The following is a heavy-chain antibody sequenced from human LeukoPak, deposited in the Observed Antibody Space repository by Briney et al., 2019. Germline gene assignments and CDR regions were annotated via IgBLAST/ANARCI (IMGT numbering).Heavy chain of an antibody. V-gene: IGHV3-7*03. J-gene: IGHJ4*02. CDR3: ARVSVTISSRYFDY. D-gene: IGHD3-3*01. CDR1: GFTFSSYW. Sequence: GGSLRLSCAASGFTFSSYWMSWVRQAPGKGLEWVANIKQDGSEKYYVDSVKGRFTISRDNAKNSLYLQMNSLRAADTAVYYCARVSVTISSRYFDYWGQGTLVTVSS. CDR2: IKQDGSEK.